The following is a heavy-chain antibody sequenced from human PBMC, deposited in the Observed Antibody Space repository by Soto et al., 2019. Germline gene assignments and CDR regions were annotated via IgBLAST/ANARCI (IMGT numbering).Heavy chain of an antibody. Sequence: EVQLLESGGGLVQPGGSLRLSCAASGFTFSSYAMSWVRQAPGKGLEWVSAISGSGGSTYYADSVKGRFTISRDNSKNTLYLQMNSLRAEDTAVYYCGRIVVVPAASDYYGSGSRRYFDYWGQGTLVTVSS. J-gene: IGHJ4*02. CDR3: GRIVVVPAASDYYGSGSRRYFDY. V-gene: IGHV3-23*01. CDR2: ISGSGGST. D-gene: IGHD2-2*01. CDR1: GFTFSSYA.